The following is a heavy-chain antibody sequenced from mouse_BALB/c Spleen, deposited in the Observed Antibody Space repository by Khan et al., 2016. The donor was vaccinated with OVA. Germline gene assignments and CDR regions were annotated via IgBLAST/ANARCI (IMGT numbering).Heavy chain of an antibody. CDR2: ISSGGNST. CDR1: GFTFSSFS. V-gene: IGHV5-6-4*01. J-gene: IGHJ4*01. CDR3: ARVCDYDMDY. Sequence: EVELVESGGGLVKPGGSRKLSCAASGFTFSSFSMSWVRQAPEKRLEWVAYISSGGNSTYYPDTVKGRFTISRDNAKNTLYLQMTSLRSEDTAMYFCARVCDYDMDYGGQGTSVTVSS.